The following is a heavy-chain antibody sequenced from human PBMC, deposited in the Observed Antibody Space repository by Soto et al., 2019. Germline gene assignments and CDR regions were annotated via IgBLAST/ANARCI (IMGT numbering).Heavy chain of an antibody. CDR1: GGTFSNYA. J-gene: IGHJ4*02. CDR2: IIPIFGTR. Sequence: GASVKVSCKASGGTFSNYAITWVRQAPGQGLEWLGRIIPIFGTRDYAQKFQGRVTITRDTSASTAYMELSSLRSEDTAVFFCARAVAVPADFDYWGQGTLVTVSS. V-gene: IGHV1-69*05. CDR3: ARAVAVPADFDY. D-gene: IGHD6-19*01.